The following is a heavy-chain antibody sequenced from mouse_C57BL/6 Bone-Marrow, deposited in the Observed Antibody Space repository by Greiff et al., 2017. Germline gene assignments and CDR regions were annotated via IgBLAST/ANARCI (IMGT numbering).Heavy chain of an antibody. CDR1: GFTFSSYG. Sequence: EVKLVESGGDLVKPGGSLKLSCAASGFTFSSYGMSWVRQTPDKRLEWVATISSGGSYTYYPDTVKGRFTISRDNAKNTLYLQMSSLKSEDTAMYYFARRNGYYGAMDYGGQGTSVTVSS. D-gene: IGHD2-3*01. CDR2: ISSGGSYT. V-gene: IGHV5-6*02. J-gene: IGHJ4*01. CDR3: ARRNGYYGAMDY.